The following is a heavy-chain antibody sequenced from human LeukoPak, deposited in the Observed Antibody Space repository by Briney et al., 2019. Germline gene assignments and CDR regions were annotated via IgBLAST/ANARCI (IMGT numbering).Heavy chain of an antibody. J-gene: IGHJ4*02. CDR1: GFTFKIYT. CDR2: IRYDGSNK. Sequence: GGSLRLSCAAFGFTFKIYTMNWVRQAPGKGLEWVAFIRYDGSNKYYADSVKGRFTISRDNSKNTLYLQMNSLRAEDTAVYYCAMSGRGDYWGQGTLVTVSS. D-gene: IGHD2-15*01. V-gene: IGHV3-30*02. CDR3: AMSGRGDY.